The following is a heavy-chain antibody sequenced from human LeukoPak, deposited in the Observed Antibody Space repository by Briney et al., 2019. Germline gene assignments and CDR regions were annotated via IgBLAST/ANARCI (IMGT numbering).Heavy chain of an antibody. CDR2: INPNSGGT. CDR3: AREHRTRNLDY. V-gene: IGHV1-2*02. J-gene: IGHJ4*02. CDR1: GGTFSSYA. Sequence: ASVKVSCKASGGTFSSYAISWVRQAPGQGLEWMGWINPNSGGTNYAQKFQGRVTMTRDTSISTAYMELSRLRSDDTAVYYCAREHRTRNLDYWGQGTLVTVSS. D-gene: IGHD2-2*01.